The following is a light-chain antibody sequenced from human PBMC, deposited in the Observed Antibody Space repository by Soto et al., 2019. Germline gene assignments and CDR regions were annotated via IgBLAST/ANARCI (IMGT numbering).Light chain of an antibody. CDR2: DTS. CDR1: QSVIDY. Sequence: EIVLTQSPATLSLSPGERATLSCRASQSVIDYLAWYQQKPGQAPRLLIYDTSNRATDIPARFSGSGSGTDFTLTISSLDPEDFAIYYCQQRSDWPWTFGQGTKVEIK. J-gene: IGKJ1*01. CDR3: QQRSDWPWT. V-gene: IGKV3-11*01.